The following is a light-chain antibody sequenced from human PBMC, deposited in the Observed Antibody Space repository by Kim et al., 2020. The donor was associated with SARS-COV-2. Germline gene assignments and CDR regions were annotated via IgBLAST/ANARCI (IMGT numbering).Light chain of an antibody. CDR1: QSIGTK. V-gene: IGKV3-15*01. Sequence: EIVMTQSPATLSVSPGERATLSCRASQSIGTKLAWYQQKPGQAPRLLIYGASTRATGIPGRFSGSGSGTEFTLTISSLQSEDFALYYCQEYNEWPPMYTFGQGTKLEI. CDR3: QEYNEWPPMYT. J-gene: IGKJ2*01. CDR2: GAS.